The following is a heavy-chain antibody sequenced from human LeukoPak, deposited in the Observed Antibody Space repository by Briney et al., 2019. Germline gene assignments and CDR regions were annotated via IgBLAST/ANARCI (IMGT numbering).Heavy chain of an antibody. Sequence: SETLSLTCTVSGGSLSKYYWSWIRQPPGKGLEWIGYIYYSGSTNYNPSLKSRVTISVDTSKNQFSLKLGSVTAADTAVYYCARHVCSNGVCFPYYYYYLDVWGKGTTVTVSS. D-gene: IGHD2-8*01. CDR3: ARHVCSNGVCFPYYYYYLDV. CDR1: GGSLSKYY. J-gene: IGHJ6*03. CDR2: IYYSGST. V-gene: IGHV4-59*08.